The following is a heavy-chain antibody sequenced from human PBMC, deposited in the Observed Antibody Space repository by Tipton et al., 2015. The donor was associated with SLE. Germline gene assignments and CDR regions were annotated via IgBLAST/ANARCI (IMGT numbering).Heavy chain of an antibody. Sequence: TLSLTCAVYGGSFSGYYWSWIRQPPGKGLEWIGEINHSGSTNYNPSLKSRVTISVDTSKNQFSLKLSSVTAADTAVYYCARGYYDSSGYYFGYFQHWGQGTLVTVSS. J-gene: IGHJ1*01. CDR1: GGSFSGYY. CDR3: ARGYYDSSGYYFGYFQH. D-gene: IGHD3-22*01. V-gene: IGHV4-34*01. CDR2: INHSGST.